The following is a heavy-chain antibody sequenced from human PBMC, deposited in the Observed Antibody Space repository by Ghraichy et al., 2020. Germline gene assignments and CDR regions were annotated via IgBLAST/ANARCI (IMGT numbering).Heavy chain of an antibody. CDR2: ISSSSSYI. CDR3: ARDARTTTTPNYYYYGMDV. CDR1: GFTFSSYS. J-gene: IGHJ6*02. D-gene: IGHD2/OR15-2a*01. V-gene: IGHV3-21*01. Sequence: GGSLRLSCAASGFTFSSYSMNWVRQAPGKGLEWVSSISSSSSYIYYADSVKGRFTISRDNAKNSLYLQMNSLRAEDTAVYYCARDARTTTTPNYYYYGMDVWGQGTTVTVSS.